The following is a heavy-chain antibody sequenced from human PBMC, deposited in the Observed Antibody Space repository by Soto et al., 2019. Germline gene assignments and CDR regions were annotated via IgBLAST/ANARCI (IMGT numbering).Heavy chain of an antibody. J-gene: IGHJ3*02. CDR2: ISSSGSTI. CDR1: GFTFSDYY. CDR3: ARDLNLDYGDYQADAFDI. D-gene: IGHD4-17*01. V-gene: IGHV3-11*01. Sequence: QVQLVESGGGLVKPGGSLRLSCAASGFTFSDYYMSWIRQAPGKGLEWVSYISSSGSTIYYADSVKGRFTISRDNAKNSQYLQMNSLRAEDTAVYYCARDLNLDYGDYQADAFDIWGQGTMVTVSS.